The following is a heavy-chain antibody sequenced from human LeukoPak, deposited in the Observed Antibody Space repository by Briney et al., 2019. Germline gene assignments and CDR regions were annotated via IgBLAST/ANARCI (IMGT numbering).Heavy chain of an antibody. D-gene: IGHD2-15*01. CDR1: GFTFSSYG. V-gene: IGHV3-30*02. Sequence: GGSLRLSCAASGFTFSSYGMHWVRQAPGKGLEWVAVIWYDGSNKYYADSVKGRFTISRDNSKNTLYLQMNSLRAEDTAVYYCAKDSSRYCSGGSCYYFDYWGQGTLVTVSS. CDR3: AKDSSRYCSGGSCYYFDY. J-gene: IGHJ4*02. CDR2: IWYDGSNK.